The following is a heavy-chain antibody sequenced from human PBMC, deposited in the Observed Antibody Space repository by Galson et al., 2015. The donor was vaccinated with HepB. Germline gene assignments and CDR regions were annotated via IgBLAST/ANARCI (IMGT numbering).Heavy chain of an antibody. J-gene: IGHJ6*03. CDR2: IKSKTDGGTT. V-gene: IGHV3-15*01. CDR1: GFTFSSYS. Sequence: SLRLSCAASGFTFSSYSMNWVRQAPGKGLEWVGRIKSKTDGGTTDYAAPVKGRFAISRDDSKNTLYLQMNSLKTEDTAVYYCTTDPPNSRRAMVRRGYMDVWGKGTTVTVSS. CDR3: TTDPPNSRRAMVRRGYMDV. D-gene: IGHD5-18*01.